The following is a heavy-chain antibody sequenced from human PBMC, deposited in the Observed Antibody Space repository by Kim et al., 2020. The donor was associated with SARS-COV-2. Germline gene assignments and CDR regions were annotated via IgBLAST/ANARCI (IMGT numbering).Heavy chain of an antibody. CDR3: AKAGIAVAEDAFDI. J-gene: IGHJ3*02. D-gene: IGHD6-19*01. V-gene: IGHV3-43*01. Sequence: ADSVKGRFTISRDNSKNSLYLQMNSLRTEDTALYYCAKAGIAVAEDAFDIWGQGTMVTVSS.